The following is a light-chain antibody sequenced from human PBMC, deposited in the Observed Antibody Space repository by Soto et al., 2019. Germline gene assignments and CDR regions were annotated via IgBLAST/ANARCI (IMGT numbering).Light chain of an antibody. CDR3: QTWGTGMV. CDR2: LNSDGSH. J-gene: IGLJ2*01. Sequence: QPVLTQSPSASASLGASVKLACTLSGGHSSYAIAWHQQQPEKGPRCLMKLNSDGSHSKGDGISDRFSGSSSGAERYLTISSLQSEDEADYYCQTWGTGMVFGGGTKLTVL. V-gene: IGLV4-69*01. CDR1: GGHSSYA.